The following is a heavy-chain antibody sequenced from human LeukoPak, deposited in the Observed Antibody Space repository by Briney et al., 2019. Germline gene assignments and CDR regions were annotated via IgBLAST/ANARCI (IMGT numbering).Heavy chain of an antibody. CDR3: ARALASPLDY. CDR2: INDDGSRT. Sequence: PGGSLRLSCAASGYTFSTSWMHWARQVPGKGLVWVSRINDDGSRTNYADSVKGRFTISRDNAKNTLYLQMNSLRAADTAVYYCARALASPLDYWGQGTLVTVSS. V-gene: IGHV3-74*01. CDR1: GYTFSTSW. J-gene: IGHJ4*02.